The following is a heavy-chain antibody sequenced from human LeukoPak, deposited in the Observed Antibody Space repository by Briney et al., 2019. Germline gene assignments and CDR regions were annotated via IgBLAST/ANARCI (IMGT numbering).Heavy chain of an antibody. D-gene: IGHD3-22*01. V-gene: IGHV1-2*02. J-gene: IGHJ4*02. Sequence: ASVKVSCKASGYTFTGYYMHWVRQAPGQGLEWMGWINPNSGGTNYAQKFQGRVTMTRDTSISTAYMELSRLRSEDTAVYYCARSGFKYYYDSSGYYSLFYNWGQGTLVTVSS. CDR2: INPNSGGT. CDR3: ARSGFKYYYDSSGYYSLFYN. CDR1: GYTFTGYY.